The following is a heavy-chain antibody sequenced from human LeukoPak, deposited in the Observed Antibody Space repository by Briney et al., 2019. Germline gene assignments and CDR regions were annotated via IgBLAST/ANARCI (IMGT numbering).Heavy chain of an antibody. CDR1: GGSISSHY. D-gene: IGHD3-22*01. CDR2: IYYSGST. J-gene: IGHJ4*02. CDR3: ARDGNYYDSSGYYSYYFDY. Sequence: SETLSLTCTVSGGSISSHYWSWIRQPPGKGLEWIGYIYYSGSTYYNPSLKSRVTISVDTSKNQFSLKLSSVTAADTAVYYCARDGNYYDSSGYYSYYFDYWGQGTLVTVSS. V-gene: IGHV4-59*11.